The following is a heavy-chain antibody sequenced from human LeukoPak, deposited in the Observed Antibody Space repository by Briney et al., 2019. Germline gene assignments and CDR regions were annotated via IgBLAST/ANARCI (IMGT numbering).Heavy chain of an antibody. J-gene: IGHJ3*01. Sequence: GGSLRLSCAASGFTFSSYSMNWVRQAPGKGLEWVSYIGSSSRTIIYADSVKGRFTISRDDAKNSLYLQMNSLRDEDTAVYYCARDDSYAFDVWGQGTMVTVSA. CDR1: GFTFSSYS. V-gene: IGHV3-48*02. CDR3: ARDDSYAFDV. D-gene: IGHD2-21*01. CDR2: IGSSSRTI.